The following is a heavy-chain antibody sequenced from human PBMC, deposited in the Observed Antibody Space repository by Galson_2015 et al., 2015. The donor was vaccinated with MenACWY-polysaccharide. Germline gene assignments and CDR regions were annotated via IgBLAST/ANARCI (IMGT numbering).Heavy chain of an antibody. CDR1: DGSITITTYY. CDR2: IYISGTT. D-gene: IGHD2-2*01. Sequence: SETLSLTCTVFDGSITITTYYWGWIRQPPGKGLEWIGSIYISGTTYYTPSLRTRVSMSIDTSKNQFSLKLTSVTAADTAVYYCARHDQYAGSSLNSWGQGTLVTVSS. V-gene: IGHV4-39*01. CDR3: ARHDQYAGSSLNS. J-gene: IGHJ4*02.